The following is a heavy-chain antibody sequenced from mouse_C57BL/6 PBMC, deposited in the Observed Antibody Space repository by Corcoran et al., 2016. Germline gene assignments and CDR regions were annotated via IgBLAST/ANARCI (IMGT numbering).Heavy chain of an antibody. CDR2: INPNNGGT. V-gene: IGHV1-26*01. CDR1: GYTFTDYY. Sequence: EVQLQQSGPELVKPGASVKISCKASGYTFTDYYMNWVKQSHGKSLEWIGDINPNNGGTSYNQKFKGKATLTVDKSSSTAYMEHRSLTSEDSAVYYCARNYGYDVDWCQGTTLTVSS. CDR3: ARNYGYDVD. J-gene: IGHJ2*01. D-gene: IGHD2-2*01.